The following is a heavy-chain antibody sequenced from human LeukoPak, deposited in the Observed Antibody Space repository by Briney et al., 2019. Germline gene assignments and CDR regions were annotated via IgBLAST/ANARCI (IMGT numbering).Heavy chain of an antibody. V-gene: IGHV3-23*01. D-gene: IGHD2/OR15-2a*01. J-gene: IGHJ4*02. CDR1: GFTFSSYG. Sequence: GGSLRLSCAASGFTFSSYGMHWVRQAPGKGLEWVSVISGNDGSTDYADAVKGRFTISRDNSKNTLYLEMNSLRAEDTAVYYCARVLTHPVLWGQGTLVTVSS. CDR2: ISGNDGST. CDR3: ARVLTHPVL.